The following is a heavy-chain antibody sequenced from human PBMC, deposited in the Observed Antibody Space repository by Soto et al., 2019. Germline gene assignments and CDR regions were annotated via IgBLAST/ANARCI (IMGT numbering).Heavy chain of an antibody. Sequence: PWWSLRLSCSASVFTVDNGMTWVRQAPGKGLEWISTVDYSGNNQHYADSVKGRFTISRDKSRNTIALQMSNLRAEDTALYYCVSWVSAHFDNWGQGTLVTVSS. D-gene: IGHD2-8*01. CDR1: VFTVDNG. J-gene: IGHJ4*02. CDR2: VDYSGNNQ. CDR3: VSWVSAHFDN. V-gene: IGHV3-23*05.